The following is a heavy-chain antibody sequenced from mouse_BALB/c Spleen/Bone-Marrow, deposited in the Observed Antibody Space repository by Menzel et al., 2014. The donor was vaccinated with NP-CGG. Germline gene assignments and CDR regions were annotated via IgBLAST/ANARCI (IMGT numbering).Heavy chain of an antibody. J-gene: IGHJ4*01. D-gene: IGHD2-14*01. Sequence: QVQLQQSGAELVRPGVSVKIFCKGSGYTFTDYAMHWVKQSHAKSLEWIGVISTYYGDASYNQKFKGKATMTVDKSSSTAYMELARLASEDSAIYYCARSGRYGAYYAMDYWGQGTSVTVSS. CDR3: ARSGRYGAYYAMDY. V-gene: IGHV1S137*01. CDR1: GYTFTDYA. CDR2: ISTYYGDA.